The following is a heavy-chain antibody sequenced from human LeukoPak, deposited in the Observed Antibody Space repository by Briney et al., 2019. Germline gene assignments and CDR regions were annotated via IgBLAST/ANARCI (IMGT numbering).Heavy chain of an antibody. CDR3: ARDRANYYGSGSYQVYYGMDV. CDR2: IYYSGST. Sequence: PSETLSLTCTDSGGSISSGGYYWSWIRQHPGKGLEWIGYIYYSGSTYYNPSLKSRVTISVDTSKNQFSLKLSSVTAADTAVYYCARDRANYYGSGSYQVYYGMDVWGQGTTVTVSS. CDR1: GGSISSGGYY. J-gene: IGHJ6*02. D-gene: IGHD3-10*01. V-gene: IGHV4-31*03.